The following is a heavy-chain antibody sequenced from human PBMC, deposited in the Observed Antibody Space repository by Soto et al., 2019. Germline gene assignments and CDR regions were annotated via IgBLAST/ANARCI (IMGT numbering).Heavy chain of an antibody. J-gene: IGHJ5*01. Sequence: GESLKIPCKGLGYSFGTYWIGWVRRAAGKGLECMGIFDPVNSAARYSQSFQGQVVISADKSVSTAYLQWDSLKASDTAVYHCSSQPSICSCRHHVDVCGQGALGTVSS. CDR1: GYSFGTYW. V-gene: IGHV5-51*01. D-gene: IGHD6-13*01. CDR3: SSQPSICSCRHHVDV. CDR2: FDPVNSAA.